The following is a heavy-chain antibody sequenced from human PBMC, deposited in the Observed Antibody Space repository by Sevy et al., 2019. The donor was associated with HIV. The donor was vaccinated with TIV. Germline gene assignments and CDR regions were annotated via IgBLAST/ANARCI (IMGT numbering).Heavy chain of an antibody. J-gene: IGHJ4*02. V-gene: IGHV4-59*01. CDR3: ARGGPNQQQLDYFDY. Sequence: SETLSPTCTVSGGSISTYYWNWIRQPPGKGLEWIGYIYYSGNTNYNPSLTSRVSMSVDTSKNHFSLKLSSVTAADTAMYYCARGGPNQQQLDYFDYWGQGTLVTVSS. D-gene: IGHD1-1*01. CDR2: IYYSGNT. CDR1: GGSISTYY.